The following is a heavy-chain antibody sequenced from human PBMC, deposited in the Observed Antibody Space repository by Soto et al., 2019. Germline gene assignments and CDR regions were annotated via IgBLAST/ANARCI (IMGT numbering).Heavy chain of an antibody. Sequence: QVQLVQSGAEVKQPGSSVKVSCKASGGVFSNYALTWVRQAPGQGPEWVGGLVPVFGTPNYAPKFQGRVTVNADDSTRTGYLELSTLTSADTAIYDCARVSHYPSTGYYVDTWGQGTLVIVSS. V-gene: IGHV1-69*01. CDR3: ARVSHYPSTGYYVDT. D-gene: IGHD3-16*01. J-gene: IGHJ5*02. CDR1: GGVFSNYA. CDR2: LVPVFGTP.